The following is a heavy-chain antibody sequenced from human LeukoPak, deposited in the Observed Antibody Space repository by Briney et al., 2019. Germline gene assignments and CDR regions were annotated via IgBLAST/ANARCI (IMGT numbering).Heavy chain of an antibody. J-gene: IGHJ3*02. CDR3: VREDTSLPKFGFTM. V-gene: IGHV3-23*01. CDR1: GFTFSSYG. D-gene: IGHD3-10*01. Sequence: GGTLRLSCAASGFTFSSYGMGWVRQAPGKGLEWVSAISGSGGSTYYADSVKGRFTISRDNSKNTLYLQMNSLRAEDTAVYYCVREDTSLPKFGFTMWGQGTMASVSS. CDR2: ISGSGGST.